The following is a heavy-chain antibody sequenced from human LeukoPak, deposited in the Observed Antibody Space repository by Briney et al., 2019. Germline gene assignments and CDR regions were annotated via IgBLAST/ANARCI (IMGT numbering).Heavy chain of an antibody. V-gene: IGHV4-34*01. J-gene: IGHJ6*02. D-gene: IGHD3-3*01. CDR3: ARVGNDFWSGYPYGMDV. CDR2: INHSGST. Sequence: SETLSLTCAVYGGSFSGYYWSWIRQPPGKGLEWIGEINHSGSTNYNPSLKSRVTISVDTSKNQFSLKLSSVTAADTAVYYCARVGNDFWSGYPYGMDVWGQGTTVTVSS. CDR1: GGSFSGYY.